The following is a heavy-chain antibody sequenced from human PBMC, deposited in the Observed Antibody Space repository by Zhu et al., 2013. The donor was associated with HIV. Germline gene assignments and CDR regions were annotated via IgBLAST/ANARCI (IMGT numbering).Heavy chain of an antibody. CDR3: ARDFTRIRTSCSGGSCYSGIYYYYGMDV. D-gene: IGHD2-15*01. V-gene: IGHV1-18*01. CDR1: GYTFTSYG. J-gene: IGHJ6*02. Sequence: QVQLVQSGAEVKKPGASVKVSCKASGYTFTSYGISWVRQAPGQGLEWMGWISAYNGNTNYAQKLQGRVTMTTDTSTSTAYMELRSLRSDDTAVYYCARDFTRIRTSCSGGSCYSGIYYYYGMDVWGQGTTVTVSS. CDR2: ISAYNGNT.